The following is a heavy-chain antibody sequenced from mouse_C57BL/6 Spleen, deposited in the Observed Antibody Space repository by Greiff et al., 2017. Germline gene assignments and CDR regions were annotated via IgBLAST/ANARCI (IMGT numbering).Heavy chain of an antibody. J-gene: IGHJ4*01. V-gene: IGHV5-9-1*02. CDR2: ISSGGDYI. D-gene: IGHD2-1*01. Sequence: EVKLVESGEGLVKPGGSLKLSCAASGFTFSSYAMSWVRQTPEKRLEWVAYISSGGDYIYYADTVKGRFTISRDNARNTLYLQMSSLKSEDTAMYYCTRESYGNYAMDYWGQGTSVTVSS. CDR1: GFTFSSYA. CDR3: TRESYGNYAMDY.